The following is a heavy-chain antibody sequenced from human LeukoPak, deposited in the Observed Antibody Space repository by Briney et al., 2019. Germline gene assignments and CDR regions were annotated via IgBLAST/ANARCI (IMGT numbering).Heavy chain of an antibody. Sequence: SETLSLTCTVSGGSISSYYWSWIRQPPGKGLEWIGYIYYSGSTNYNPSLKSRVTISIDTSKNQFSLKLSYVTAADTAVYYCARYSSSGFFDYWGQGTLVTVSS. J-gene: IGHJ4*02. CDR3: ARYSSSGFFDY. D-gene: IGHD6-13*01. V-gene: IGHV4-59*13. CDR1: GGSISSYY. CDR2: IYYSGST.